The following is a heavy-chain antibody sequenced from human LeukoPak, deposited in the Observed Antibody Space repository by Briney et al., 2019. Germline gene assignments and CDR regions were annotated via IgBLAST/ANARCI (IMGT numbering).Heavy chain of an antibody. V-gene: IGHV1-2*02. CDR2: INPNSGGT. CDR3: ARDLNDFWSGYNRPKRWYYMDV. J-gene: IGHJ6*03. CDR1: GYTFTGYY. D-gene: IGHD3-3*01. Sequence: ASVKVSCKASGYTFTGYYMHWVRQAPGQGLEWMGWINPNSGGTNYAQKFQGRVTMTRDTSISTAYMELSRLMSDDTAVYYCARDLNDFWSGYNRPKRWYYMDVWGKGTTVTVSS.